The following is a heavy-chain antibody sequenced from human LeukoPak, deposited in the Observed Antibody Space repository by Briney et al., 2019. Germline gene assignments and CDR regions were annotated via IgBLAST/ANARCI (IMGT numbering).Heavy chain of an antibody. D-gene: IGHD6-6*01. J-gene: IGHJ3*02. Sequence: PSETLSLTCTVPGGSISSYYWSWIRQPPGKGLEWIGYIYTSGSTNYNPSLKSRVTISVDTSKNQFSLKLSSVTAADTAVYYCARLQQLEAFDIWGQGTMVTVSP. CDR2: IYTSGST. CDR3: ARLQQLEAFDI. V-gene: IGHV4-4*09. CDR1: GGSISSYY.